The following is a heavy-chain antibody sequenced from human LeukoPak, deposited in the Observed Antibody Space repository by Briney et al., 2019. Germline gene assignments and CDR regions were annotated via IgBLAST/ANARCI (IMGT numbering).Heavy chain of an antibody. Sequence: SETLSLTCTVSGGSISSYYWSWIRQPPGKGLEWIGYIYYSGSTNYNPSLKSRVTISVDTSKNQFSLKLSSVTAADTAVYYCARHSRKYSGSYYGAFDIWGQGTMVTVSS. D-gene: IGHD1-26*01. J-gene: IGHJ3*02. CDR1: GGSISSYY. V-gene: IGHV4-59*08. CDR3: ARHSRKYSGSYYGAFDI. CDR2: IYYSGST.